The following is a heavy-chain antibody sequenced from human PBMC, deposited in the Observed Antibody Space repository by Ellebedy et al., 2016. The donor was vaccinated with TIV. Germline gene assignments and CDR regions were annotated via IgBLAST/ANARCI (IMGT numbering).Heavy chain of an antibody. CDR2: MNPNSGNT. J-gene: IGHJ2*01. CDR3: ARDPIFGGYVPRPRYFDL. V-gene: IGHV1-8*01. CDR1: GYTFTSYD. D-gene: IGHD5-12*01. Sequence: ASVKVSCKASGYTFTSYDINWVRQATGQGLEWMGWMNPNSGNTGYAQKFQGRVTMTRNTSISTAYMELSSLRSEDTAVYYCARDPIFGGYVPRPRYFDLWGRGTLVTVSS.